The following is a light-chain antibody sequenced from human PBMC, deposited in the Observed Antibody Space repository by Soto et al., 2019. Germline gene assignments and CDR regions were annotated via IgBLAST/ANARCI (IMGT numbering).Light chain of an antibody. CDR1: QTISGSY. CDR3: QHYSMSPWT. J-gene: IGKJ1*01. Sequence: EVVLTQSPGTLSLSPGERATVSCRPSQTISGSYLAWYQLKPGQAPRLLIYATSRRATGIPDRFSGSGSETDVTLTISRPESEDFAVYYCQHYSMSPWTFGQGTKVEIK. CDR2: ATS. V-gene: IGKV3-20*01.